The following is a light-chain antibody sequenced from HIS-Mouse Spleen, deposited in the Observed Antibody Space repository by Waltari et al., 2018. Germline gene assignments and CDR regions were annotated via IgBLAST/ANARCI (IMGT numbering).Light chain of an antibody. CDR1: QGISSY. V-gene: IGKV1-9*01. Sequence: DIQCNQSPYFLSAPVPDRVTITCRVSQGISSYLAWYQQKPGNAPKPLIYAASTLQSGVPSRFSGSGSGTEFTLTISSLQPEDFATYYCQQLNSYPPTFGQGTKVEIK. CDR3: QQLNSYPPT. J-gene: IGKJ1*01. CDR2: AAS.